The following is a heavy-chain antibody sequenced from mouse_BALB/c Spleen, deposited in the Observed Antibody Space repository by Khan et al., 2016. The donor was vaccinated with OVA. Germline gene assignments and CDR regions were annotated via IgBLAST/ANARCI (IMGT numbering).Heavy chain of an antibody. J-gene: IGHJ1*01. CDR2: ISSGSSTI. CDR1: GFTFSSFG. Sequence: EVQRVESGGGLVQPGGSRKLSCVASGFTFSSFGIHWVRQAPKKGLEWVAYISSGSSTIYYVDTVKGRFTISRDIPKNTLFPQMTSLRSEDTAMYYCARSGGNFHWYFDVWGAGTSVTVSS. V-gene: IGHV5-17*02. CDR3: ARSGGNFHWYFDV. D-gene: IGHD2-1*01.